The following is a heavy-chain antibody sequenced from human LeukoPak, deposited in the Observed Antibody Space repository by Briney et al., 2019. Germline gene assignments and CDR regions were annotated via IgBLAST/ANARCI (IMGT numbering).Heavy chain of an antibody. CDR3: ATDLGYCSGGSCDKDY. J-gene: IGHJ4*02. D-gene: IGHD2-15*01. Sequence: ASVKVSCKVSGYTLTELSMHWLRQAPGKGLEWMGGFDPEDGETIYAQKFQGRVTMTEDTSTDTAYMELSSLRSEDTAVYYCATDLGYCSGGSCDKDYWGQGTLVTVSS. CDR1: GYTLTELS. V-gene: IGHV1-24*01. CDR2: FDPEDGET.